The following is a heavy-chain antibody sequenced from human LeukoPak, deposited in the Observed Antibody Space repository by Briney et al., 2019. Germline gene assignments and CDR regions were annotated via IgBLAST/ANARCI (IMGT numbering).Heavy chain of an antibody. V-gene: IGHV4-34*01. J-gene: IGHJ4*02. CDR3: ARRLEGSIYYDSSGYYQPFDY. CDR2: INHSGST. Sequence: SETLSLTCAVYGGSFSGYYWSWIRQPPGKGLEWIGEINHSGSTNYNPSLKSRATISVDTSKNQFSLKLSSVTAADTAVYYCARRLEGSIYYDSSGYYQPFDYWGQGTLVTVSS. CDR1: GGSFSGYY. D-gene: IGHD3-22*01.